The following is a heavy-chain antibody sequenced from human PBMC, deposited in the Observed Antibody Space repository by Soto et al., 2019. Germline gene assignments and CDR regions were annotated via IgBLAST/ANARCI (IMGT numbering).Heavy chain of an antibody. V-gene: IGHV1-8*01. CDR2: MNPYSGNT. CDR3: ARLDSAEGIIDH. J-gene: IGHJ4*02. D-gene: IGHD6-13*01. CDR1: GYTFTRDD. Sequence: QVQLVQSGAEVKKPGASVKVSCKASGYTFTRDDIYWVRQAPGQGLEWMGWMNPYSGNTGSAQKFQGRVTMTRNTSLTTAYLELSSLRSEDTAVYYCARLDSAEGIIDHWGQGTLVTVSS.